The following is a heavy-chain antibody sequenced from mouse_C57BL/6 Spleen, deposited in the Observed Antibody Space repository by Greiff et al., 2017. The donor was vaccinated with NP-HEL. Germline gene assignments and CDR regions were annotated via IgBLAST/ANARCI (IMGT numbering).Heavy chain of an antibody. J-gene: IGHJ4*01. Sequence: VQLQQSGPELVKPGASVKISCKASGYTFTDYYMNWVKQSHGKSLEWIGDINPNNGGTSYNQKFKGKATLTVDKSSSTAYMELRSLTSEDSAVYYCARNPPYAMDYWGQGTSVTVSS. CDR3: ARNPPYAMDY. CDR2: INPNNGGT. V-gene: IGHV1-26*01. CDR1: GYTFTDYY.